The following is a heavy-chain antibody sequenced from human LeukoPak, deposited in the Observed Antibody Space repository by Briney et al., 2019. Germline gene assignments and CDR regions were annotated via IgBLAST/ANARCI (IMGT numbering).Heavy chain of an antibody. CDR2: ISSSSSTI. CDR3: ARDFGRWFTDY. Sequence: GGSLRLSCAASGFTFSSYSMNWVRQAPGKGLEWVSYISSSSSTIYYADSVKGRFTISRDNAKNSLYLQMNSLRAEDTAVYYCARDFGRWFTDYWGQGTLVTVSS. V-gene: IGHV3-48*04. CDR1: GFTFSSYS. J-gene: IGHJ4*02. D-gene: IGHD4-23*01.